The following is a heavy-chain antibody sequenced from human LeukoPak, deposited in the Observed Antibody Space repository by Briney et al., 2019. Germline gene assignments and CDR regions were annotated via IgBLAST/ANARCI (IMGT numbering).Heavy chain of an antibody. CDR3: AKRGYYYDSSGCYSRTYFDY. CDR2: ISYDGSNK. V-gene: IGHV3-30*18. Sequence: GRSLRLSCVVSGFTFSSYGMHWVRQAPGKGLEWVAVISYDGSNKYYADSVKGRFTISRDNSKNTLYLQMNSLRAEDTAVYYCAKRGYYYDSSGCYSRTYFDYWGQGTLVIVSS. CDR1: GFTFSSYG. J-gene: IGHJ4*02. D-gene: IGHD3-22*01.